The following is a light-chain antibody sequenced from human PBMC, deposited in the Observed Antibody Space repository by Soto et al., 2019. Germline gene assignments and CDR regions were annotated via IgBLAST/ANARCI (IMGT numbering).Light chain of an antibody. CDR3: QVWDSNSDQSV. Sequence: SYELTQPPSVSVAPGETARITCGGNNIGRKSVIWYHQKPGQAPVLVIYYDRDRPSGLPERFSGSNSGNTATLTLTKVEAGDEADYYCQVWDSNSDQSVFGGGTKLTVL. J-gene: IGLJ2*01. CDR1: NIGRKS. V-gene: IGLV3-21*01. CDR2: YDR.